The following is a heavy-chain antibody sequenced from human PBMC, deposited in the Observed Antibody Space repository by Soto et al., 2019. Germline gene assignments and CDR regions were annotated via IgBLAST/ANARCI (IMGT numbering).Heavy chain of an antibody. J-gene: IGHJ5*02. CDR2: MNPGSGDT. V-gene: IGHV1-8*01. CDR1: GYIFTNSD. CDR3: ARMASFGSLNWFDP. Sequence: GASGKVSCKASGYIFTNSDVSWVRQATGQGLEWMGWMNPGSGDTGYAQQFQGRVTMTRNISIATAYMELSSLRADDTAIYYCARMASFGSLNWFDPWGQGTLVSVPQ. D-gene: IGHD5-18*01.